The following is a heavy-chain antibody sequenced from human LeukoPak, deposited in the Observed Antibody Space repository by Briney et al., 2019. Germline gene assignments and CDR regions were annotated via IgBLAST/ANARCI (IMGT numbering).Heavy chain of an antibody. CDR1: GLRFRSEV. D-gene: IGHD1-26*01. J-gene: IGHJ4*02. CDR3: VRGEMGSDELLV. CDR2: ISIGSRYI. V-gene: IGHV3-21*01. Sequence: GGSLRLSCAASGLRFRSEVMTWVRQAPGKGLEWVSSISIGSRYIYYADSVRGRFTISRDDAKNSLHLQMGSLRAEDTGLYYCVRGEMGSDELLVWGRGTLVSVSS.